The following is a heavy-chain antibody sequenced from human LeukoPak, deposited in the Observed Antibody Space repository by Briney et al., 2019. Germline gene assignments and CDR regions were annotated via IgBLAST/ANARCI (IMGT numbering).Heavy chain of an antibody. D-gene: IGHD3-9*01. CDR2: INHSGST. J-gene: IGHJ4*02. CDR3: ARSKVLRYFDWLYSPVDY. CDR1: GGSFSGYY. V-gene: IGHV4-34*01. Sequence: SETLSLTCAVYGGSFSGYYWSWIRQPPGKGLEWIGEINHSGSTNYNPSLKSRVTISVDTSKSQFSLKLSSVTAADTAVYYCARSKVLRYFDWLYSPVDYWGQGTLVTVSS.